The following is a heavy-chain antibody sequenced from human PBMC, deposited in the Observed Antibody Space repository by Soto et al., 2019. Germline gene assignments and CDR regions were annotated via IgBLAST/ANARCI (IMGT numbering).Heavy chain of an antibody. V-gene: IGHV1-46*03. CDR3: ARDSSRAPVVVVAANYYMDV. J-gene: IGHJ6*03. Sequence: ASVKVSCKASGYTFTSYYMHWVRQAPGQGLEWMGIINPSGGSTSYAQKFQGRVTMTRDTSTSTVYMELSSLRSEDTAVYYCARDSSRAPVVVVAANYYMDVWGKGTTVTVSS. CDR1: GYTFTSYY. D-gene: IGHD2-15*01. CDR2: INPSGGST.